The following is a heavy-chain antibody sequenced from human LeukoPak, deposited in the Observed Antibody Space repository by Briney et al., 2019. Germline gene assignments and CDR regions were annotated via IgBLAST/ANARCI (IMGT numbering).Heavy chain of an antibody. CDR2: ISGSGGST. D-gene: IGHD2-2*01. CDR3: XXXLRXXVVVPXAPXEFDP. Sequence: PGGPLRLSCAASGFTFSSYAMSWVRQAPGKGLEWVSAISGSGGSTYYADSVKGRFTISRDNSKNTLYLQMNSLRAEDTAVYYXXXXLRXXVVVPXAPXEFDPWGQGTLVTVSS. J-gene: IGHJ5*02. CDR1: GFTFSSYA. V-gene: IGHV3-23*01.